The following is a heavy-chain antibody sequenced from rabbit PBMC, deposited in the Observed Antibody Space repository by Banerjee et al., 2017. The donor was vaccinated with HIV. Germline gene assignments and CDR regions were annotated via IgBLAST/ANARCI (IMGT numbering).Heavy chain of an antibody. J-gene: IGHJ4*01. CDR3: ARETSSGWGIVSFYFSL. Sequence: QEQLVESRGGLVKPGGSLKLSCTASRFPFSDKAVMCWVRQAPGKGLQWIACINTATGKAVYASWAKGRFTFSKTSSTTVTLQMTSLTAADTATYFCARETSSGWGIVSFYFSLWGPGTLVTVS. CDR1: RFPFSDKAV. V-gene: IGHV1S45*01. D-gene: IGHD4-1*01. CDR2: INTATGKA.